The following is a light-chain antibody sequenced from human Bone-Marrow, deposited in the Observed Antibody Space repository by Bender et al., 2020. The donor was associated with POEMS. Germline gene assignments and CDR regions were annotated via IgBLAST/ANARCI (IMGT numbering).Light chain of an antibody. Sequence: GQTASITCSGDDLGDKYVAWYQQTPGQSPVLVIYQDTKRSSGIPERFSGSNSGNTATLTISGTQAMDEADYYCQAWDTYSVIFGGGTKLTVL. J-gene: IGLJ2*01. V-gene: IGLV3-1*01. CDR2: QDT. CDR1: DLGDKY. CDR3: QAWDTYSVI.